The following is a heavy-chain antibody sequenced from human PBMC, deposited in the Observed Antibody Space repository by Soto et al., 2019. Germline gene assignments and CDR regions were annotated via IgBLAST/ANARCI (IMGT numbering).Heavy chain of an antibody. CDR3: ARDLYSSLSNGRFDP. Sequence: QVQLQESGPGLVKTSETLSLTCTVSGGSVSSFSCYWVWIRQPTGKGLESIGYIYYSGSTNYNPSLQSRVTISVDTSKNQFSLKLSSVTAADTAVYYCARDLYSSLSNGRFDPWGQGTLVTVSS. CDR1: GGSVSSFSCY. D-gene: IGHD6-19*01. J-gene: IGHJ5*02. V-gene: IGHV4-61*01. CDR2: IYYSGST.